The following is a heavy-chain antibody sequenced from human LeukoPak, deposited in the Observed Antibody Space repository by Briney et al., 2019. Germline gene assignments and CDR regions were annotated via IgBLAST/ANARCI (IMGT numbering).Heavy chain of an antibody. CDR2: TYYRSTWYN. Sequence: PSQTLSLTCAISGDSVSSNSVTWNWIRQSPSRGLEWLGRTYYRSTWYNDYAVPVRGRITVNPDTSKNQFSLHLNSGTPEDTAVYYCARRLTQYDCFDPWGQGILVTVSS. CDR1: GDSVSSNSVT. D-gene: IGHD2-2*01. CDR3: ARRLTQYDCFDP. V-gene: IGHV6-1*01. J-gene: IGHJ5*02.